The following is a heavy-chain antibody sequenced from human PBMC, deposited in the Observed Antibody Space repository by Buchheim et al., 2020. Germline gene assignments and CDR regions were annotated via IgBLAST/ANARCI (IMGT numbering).Heavy chain of an antibody. CDR1: GFSFSSYA. CDR3: AQGRNGDTLLNYLDW. Sequence: EVQLLQSGGGLVQPGGSLRLSCAGSGFSFSSYAMSWVRQAPGKGLEWVSGVSGSGSSTFSADSVKGRFTISRDNSKNTLYLQMNSLRAEDTAVYYCAQGRNGDTLLNYLDWWGQGAL. J-gene: IGHJ4*02. CDR2: VSGSGSST. D-gene: IGHD4-17*01. V-gene: IGHV3-23*01.